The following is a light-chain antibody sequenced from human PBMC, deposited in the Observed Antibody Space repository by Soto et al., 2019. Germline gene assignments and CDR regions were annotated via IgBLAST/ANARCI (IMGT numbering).Light chain of an antibody. CDR2: AAS. CDR1: QSISSY. CDR3: QQSYSTPYT. J-gene: IGKJ2*01. V-gene: IGKV1-39*01. Sequence: DLQMTQSPSSLSASVGDRVTITCRASQSISSYLNWYQQKPGKAPKLLIYAASSLQSGVPSRFSGSGSGTEFTLTISSLQPEDFATYYCQQSYSTPYTFGQGTKLDIK.